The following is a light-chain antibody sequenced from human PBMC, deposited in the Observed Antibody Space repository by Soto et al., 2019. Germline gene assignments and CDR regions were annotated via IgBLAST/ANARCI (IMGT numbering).Light chain of an antibody. CDR3: ALFADTVAL. V-gene: IGLV2-8*01. CDR1: NSDVRGYNL. Sequence: QSVLTQPPSASGSPGQSVTISCTGANSDVRGYNLVSWYQQYPGKAPKLIIYEISRRPSGVPDRFSGSKSGNTASLTVSGLQSEDEADYYCALFADTVALFGGGTKVTVL. CDR2: EIS. J-gene: IGLJ2*01.